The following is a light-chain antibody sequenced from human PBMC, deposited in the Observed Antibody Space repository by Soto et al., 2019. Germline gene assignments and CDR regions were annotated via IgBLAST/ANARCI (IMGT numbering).Light chain of an antibody. Sequence: QSVLTQPASVSGSPGQSITISCTGTSSVVGGYNYVSWYQQYPGKAPKLMIYDVSNRPSGVSNRFSASKSGNTASLTISGLQAEDEADYYCSSYTGSSTLVFGGGTKLTVL. CDR2: DVS. CDR3: SSYTGSSTLV. J-gene: IGLJ2*01. V-gene: IGLV2-14*01. CDR1: SSVVGGYNY.